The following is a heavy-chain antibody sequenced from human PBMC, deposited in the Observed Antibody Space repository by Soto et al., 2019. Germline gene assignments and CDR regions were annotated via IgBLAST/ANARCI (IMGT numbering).Heavy chain of an antibody. CDR3: ARGVRGHYGFDV. J-gene: IGHJ3*01. CDR1: GFTFSDYW. V-gene: IGHV3-74*01. Sequence: EVQLVESGGGLVQPGESLRLSCAASGFTFSDYWIHWFRQAPGKGLVWVSRIKFDGSSANYADSVKGRFTISRDNAKVTVYLQMNSLGAEGTAVYYGARGVRGHYGFDVGGQAKIGSVSS. CDR2: IKFDGSSA. D-gene: IGHD3-10*01.